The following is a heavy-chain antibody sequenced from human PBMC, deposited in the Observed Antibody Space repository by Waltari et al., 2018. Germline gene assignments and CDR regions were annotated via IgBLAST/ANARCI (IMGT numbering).Heavy chain of an antibody. CDR2: SGPSDSTT. J-gene: IGHJ4*02. D-gene: IGHD3-16*01. CDR1: GYTFTSDW. CDR3: ARGSYYDDTSGRYSIFDY. V-gene: IGHV5-10-1*03. Sequence: EVQLVQSGPEVKKPGESLRISCKATGYTFTSDWTNWVRQTPGKGLEWMARSGPSDSTTDHSPSFEGHVTSSTDYSIGTAYLQWSGLKASDTAMYYCARGSYYDDTSGRYSIFDYWGQGTQVSVSS.